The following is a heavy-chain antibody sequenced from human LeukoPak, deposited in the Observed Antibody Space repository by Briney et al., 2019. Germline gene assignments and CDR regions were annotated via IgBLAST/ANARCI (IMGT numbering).Heavy chain of an antibody. CDR3: TLIKGWGSGTYYLDY. CDR1: GSDIYNDW. J-gene: IGHJ4*02. V-gene: IGHV3-15*01. D-gene: IGHD3-10*01. Sequence: PGGSLRLSCAASGSDIYNDWMSWVRQAPGRGLEWVGRIKSKSAGGTIDYAAPVNGRFIISRDDSKNTLYLQMNSLKTEDTAMYYCTLIKGWGSGTYYLDYWGQGTLVTVSS. CDR2: IKSKSAGGTI.